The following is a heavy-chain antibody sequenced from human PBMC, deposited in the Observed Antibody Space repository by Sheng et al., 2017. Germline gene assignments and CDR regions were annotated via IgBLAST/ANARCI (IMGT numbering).Heavy chain of an antibody. CDR1: GGTFSSFA. CDR3: ARDRGAKDAFDI. CDR2: IIPIFDIP. V-gene: IGHV1-69*13. D-gene: IGHD1-26*01. J-gene: IGHJ3*02. Sequence: QVQLMQSGAEVKKPGSSVKVSCKASGGTFSSFAISWVRQAPGQGLEWMGGIIPIFDIPKYAQKFRGRVTITADESTSTAYMELSSLRSDDTAVYYCARDRGAKDAFDIWGQGTMVTVSS.